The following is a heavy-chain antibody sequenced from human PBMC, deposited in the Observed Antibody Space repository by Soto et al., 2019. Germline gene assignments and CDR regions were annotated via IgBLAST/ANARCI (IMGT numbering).Heavy chain of an antibody. J-gene: IGHJ5*02. CDR2: IYWNDEK. CDR1: GFSLATVGEG. CDR3: VQRGPLGSYRQGRFDP. V-gene: IGHV2-5*01. Sequence: QITLKESGPTLVKPTQTLSLTCTVSGFSLATVGEGVGWVRRPPGKALEWLALIYWNDEKRFSPSLESRLTITKDTSKHQVLLTMTNMNSVDTARYYCVQRGPLGSYRQGRFDPWGQGTLVTVSS. D-gene: IGHD3-16*02.